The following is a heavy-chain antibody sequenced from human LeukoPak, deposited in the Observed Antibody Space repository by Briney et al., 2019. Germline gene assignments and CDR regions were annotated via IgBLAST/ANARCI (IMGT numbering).Heavy chain of an antibody. CDR2: ILFDGSSK. V-gene: IGHV3-33*05. CDR3: ARLSDY. J-gene: IGHJ4*02. Sequence: GGSLRLSCAASGFPFGSYGMHWVRQAPGKGLEWVAVILFDGSSKYYADPVKGRFTISRDNSKNTLYLQMNSLRAEDTAVYYCARLSDYWGQGTLVTVSS. CDR1: GFPFGSYG.